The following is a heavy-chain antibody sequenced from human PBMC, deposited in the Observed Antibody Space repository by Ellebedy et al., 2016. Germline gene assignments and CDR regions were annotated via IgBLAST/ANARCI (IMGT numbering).Heavy chain of an antibody. CDR1: GYTFTSYG. Sequence: ASVKVSXXASGYTFTSYGINWVRQAPGKGLEWMGWISAYNGNTNYAQKLQGRVTMTTDTSTSTAYMELRSLRSDDTAVYYCARGLAAAGKGGAFDYWGQGTLVTVSS. CDR2: ISAYNGNT. V-gene: IGHV1-18*01. J-gene: IGHJ4*02. D-gene: IGHD6-13*01. CDR3: ARGLAAAGKGGAFDY.